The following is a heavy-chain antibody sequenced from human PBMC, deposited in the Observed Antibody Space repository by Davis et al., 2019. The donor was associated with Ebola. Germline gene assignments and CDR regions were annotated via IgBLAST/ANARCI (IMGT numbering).Heavy chain of an antibody. D-gene: IGHD4-17*01. V-gene: IGHV4-39*01. Sequence: MPSETLSLTCTVSGGSISSSSYYWGWIRQPPGKGLEWIGSIYYSGSTYYNPSLKSRVTISVDTSKNQFSLKLSSVTAADTAVYYCARYGDYTSVDYWGQGTLVTVPS. CDR2: IYYSGST. CDR3: ARYGDYTSVDY. J-gene: IGHJ4*02. CDR1: GGSISSSSYY.